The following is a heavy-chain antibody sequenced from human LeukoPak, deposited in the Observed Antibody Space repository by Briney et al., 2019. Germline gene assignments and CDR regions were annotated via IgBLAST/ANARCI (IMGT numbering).Heavy chain of an antibody. D-gene: IGHD4-17*01. CDR3: AKTVSTAYYFYGMDV. CDR2: ISPGGGTT. CDR1: GFAFGSEA. Sequence: GGSLRLSCAVSGFAFGSEAMSWVRQSPARGLEWVASISPGGGTTYYADYVKGRFTISRDNSKNSLFVQMNTLRAEDTAVYFCAKTVSTAYYFYGMDVWGQGTTVTVSS. J-gene: IGHJ6*02. V-gene: IGHV3-23*01.